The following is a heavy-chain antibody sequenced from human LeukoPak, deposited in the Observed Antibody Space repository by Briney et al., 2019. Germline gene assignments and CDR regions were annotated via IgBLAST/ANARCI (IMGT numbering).Heavy chain of an antibody. V-gene: IGHV6-1*01. CDR2: TYYRSKRYT. CDR1: GDSLSSTSVT. CDR3: ARVGDSTWDARGNNFFDS. J-gene: IGHJ4*02. Sequence: SQTLSLTCALSGDSLSSTSVTWDWIRHSPSRSLEWLGRTYYRSKRYTDYAVSLKSRISISPDTSKNHFSLHLSSVTPEDTAVYYCARVGDSTWDARGNNFFDSWGQGTLVTVSS. D-gene: IGHD1/OR15-1a*01.